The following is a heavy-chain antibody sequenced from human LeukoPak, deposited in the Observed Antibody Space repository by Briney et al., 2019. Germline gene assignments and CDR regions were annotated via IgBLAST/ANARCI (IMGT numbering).Heavy chain of an antibody. V-gene: IGHV3-30*04. CDR3: ARGYFDWLLF. D-gene: IGHD3-9*01. Sequence: PGGSLRLSCAASGFTFSSYAMHWVRQAPGKGLEWVAVISYDGSNKYYADSVKGRFTISRDNSKNTLYLQMNSLRAEDTALYYCARGYFDWLLFRGQGTLVTVSS. J-gene: IGHJ4*02. CDR2: ISYDGSNK. CDR1: GFTFSSYA.